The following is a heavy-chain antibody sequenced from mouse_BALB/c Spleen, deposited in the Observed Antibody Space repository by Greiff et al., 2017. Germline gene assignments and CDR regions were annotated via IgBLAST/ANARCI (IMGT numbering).Heavy chain of an antibody. J-gene: IGHJ4*01. V-gene: IGHV3-6*02. CDR3: ARRQLGLFYAMDY. CDR2: ISYDGSN. Sequence: EVKLQESGPGLVKPSQSLSLTCSVTGYSITSGYYWNWIRQFPGNKLEWMGYISYDGSNNYNPSLKNRISITRDTSKNQFFLKLNSVTTEDTATYYCARRQLGLFYAMDYWGQGTSVTVSS. D-gene: IGHD3-2*01. CDR1: GYSITSGYY.